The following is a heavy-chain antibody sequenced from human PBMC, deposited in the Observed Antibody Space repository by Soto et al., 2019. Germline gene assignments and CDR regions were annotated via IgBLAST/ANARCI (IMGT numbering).Heavy chain of an antibody. D-gene: IGHD3-22*01. CDR2: ISGSGGST. CDR3: VKDLGITLIVLGHNAFDI. V-gene: IGHV3-23*01. Sequence: GGSLRLSCAASGFTFSSYAMSWVRQAPGKGLEWVSAISGSGGSTYYADSVKGRFTISRDNSKNTLYLQMNSLRTEDTAVYYCVKDLGITLIVLGHNAFDICGQGTMVAVSS. CDR1: GFTFSSYA. J-gene: IGHJ3*02.